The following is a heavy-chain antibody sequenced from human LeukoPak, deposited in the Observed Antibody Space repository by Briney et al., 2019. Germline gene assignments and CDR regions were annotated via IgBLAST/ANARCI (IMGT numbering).Heavy chain of an antibody. J-gene: IGHJ3*02. D-gene: IGHD5-24*01. CDR1: GGTFSSYA. CDR2: IIPILGIA. V-gene: IGHV1-69*04. CDR3: ARHKMATGAPDDAFDI. Sequence: GASVKVSCKASGGTFSSYAISWVRQAPGQGLEWMGRIIPILGIANYAQKFQGRVTITADKSTSTAYMELSSLRSEDTAVYYCARHKMATGAPDDAFDIWGQGTMVTVSS.